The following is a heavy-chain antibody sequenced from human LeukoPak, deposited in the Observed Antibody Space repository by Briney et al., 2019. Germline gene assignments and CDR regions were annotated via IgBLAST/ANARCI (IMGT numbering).Heavy chain of an antibody. CDR1: GGSISSGSYF. D-gene: IGHD3-22*01. CDR3: ARGGYYDSSGSRDAFDI. J-gene: IGHJ3*02. Sequence: SETLSLTCTVSGGSISSGSYFWNWIRQPAGKGPEWIGRIYTSGSTDYNPSLKSRVTISLDTSKNQFSLKLSSVTAADTAVYYCARGGYYDSSGSRDAFDIWGQGTMVTVSS. V-gene: IGHV4-61*02. CDR2: IYTSGST.